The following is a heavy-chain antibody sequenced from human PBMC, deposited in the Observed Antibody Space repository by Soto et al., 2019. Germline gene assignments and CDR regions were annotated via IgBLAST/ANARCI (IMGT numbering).Heavy chain of an antibody. CDR3: ARSLLTSSWYAGS. Sequence: QVQLQESGPGLVKPSETLSLTCVVSGYSISSGYYWGWIRQPPGKGLEWIGSIYHSGTTYYNPSLKIRVTISLDTSRNQFSLKLTSVTAADTAVYYCARSLLTSSWYAGSWGQGTLVTVSS. CDR2: IYHSGTT. CDR1: GYSISSGYY. V-gene: IGHV4-38-2*01. D-gene: IGHD6-13*01. J-gene: IGHJ5*02.